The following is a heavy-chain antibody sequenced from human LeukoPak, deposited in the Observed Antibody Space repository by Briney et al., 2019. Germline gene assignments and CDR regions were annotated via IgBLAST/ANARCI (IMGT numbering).Heavy chain of an antibody. V-gene: IGHV1-46*01. J-gene: IGHJ5*02. D-gene: IGHD4-17*01. CDR3: ASSTVTTIGWFDP. CDR1: GYTFTSYY. CDR2: INPSGGST. Sequence: GASVKVSCKASGYTFTSYYMHWVRQAPGQGLEWMGIINPSGGSTSYAQKFQGRVTMTRDMSTSTVYMELSSLRSEDTAVCYCASSTVTTIGWFDPWGQGTLVTVSS.